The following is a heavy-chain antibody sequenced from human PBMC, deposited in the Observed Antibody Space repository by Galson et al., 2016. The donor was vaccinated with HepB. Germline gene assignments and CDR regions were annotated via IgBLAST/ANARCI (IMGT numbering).Heavy chain of an antibody. V-gene: IGHV2-70*04. CDR1: GFSLSSGGMR. J-gene: IGHJ4*02. Sequence: PALVKPTQTLTLTCTFSGFSLSSGGMRVSWIRQPPGKALEWLARIDWDDDKFYSTSPETRLTVSRGTSENQVVLTMTNMDPVDTGTYYCARMRPREGRSSPRWYLDYWGQGTLVPVSS. D-gene: IGHD6-13*01. CDR3: ARMRPREGRSSPRWYLDY. CDR2: IDWDDDK.